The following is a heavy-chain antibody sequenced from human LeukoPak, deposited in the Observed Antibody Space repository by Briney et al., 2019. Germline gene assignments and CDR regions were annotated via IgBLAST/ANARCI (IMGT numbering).Heavy chain of an antibody. V-gene: IGHV3-23*01. CDR2: ISGSGGST. J-gene: IGHJ4*02. D-gene: IGHD6-19*01. CDR1: GFTFSGYA. CDR3: AKDRGYSSGWLGLDY. Sequence: GGSLRLSCAASGFTFSGYAMSWVRQAPGKGLEWVSAISGSGGSTYYADSVKGRFTISRDNSKNTLYLQMNSLRAEDTAVYYCAKDRGYSSGWLGLDYWGQGTLVTVSS.